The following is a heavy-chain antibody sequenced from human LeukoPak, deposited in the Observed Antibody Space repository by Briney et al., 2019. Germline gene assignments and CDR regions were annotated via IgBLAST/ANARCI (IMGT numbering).Heavy chain of an antibody. V-gene: IGHV3-53*01. Sequence: GGSLRLSCAVSGFTVSNNYMTWVRQAPGKGLEWVSLIYSGGSTFYADSVKGRFTISRDISKNTVYLQMNSLRAEDTAVYFCARDGVADSLDYWGQGTLVTVSS. D-gene: IGHD3-3*01. CDR3: ARDGVADSLDY. CDR2: IYSGGST. CDR1: GFTVSNNY. J-gene: IGHJ4*02.